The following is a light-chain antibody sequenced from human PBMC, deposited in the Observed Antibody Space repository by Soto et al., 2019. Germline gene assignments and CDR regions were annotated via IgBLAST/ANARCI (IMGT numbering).Light chain of an antibody. CDR1: QDITNY. Sequence: DIQMTQSPSSLSASVGDTVTITCQASQDITNYLNWYQQKPGKAPKLLISDASTLETGVPSRFSGSGSGTDFAFTISSLQPEDIATYYCQHYYNLPITFGQGTRLEIK. CDR3: QHYYNLPIT. V-gene: IGKV1-33*01. J-gene: IGKJ5*01. CDR2: DAS.